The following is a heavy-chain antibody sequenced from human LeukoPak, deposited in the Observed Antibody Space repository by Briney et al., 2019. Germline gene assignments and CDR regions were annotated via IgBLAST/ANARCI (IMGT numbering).Heavy chain of an antibody. CDR2: IYYSGST. CDR3: ARYGSGTYYYYYYMDV. V-gene: IGHV4-59*01. D-gene: IGHD3-10*01. CDR1: GGSLSSYY. J-gene: IGHJ6*03. Sequence: SETLSLTCTVSGGSLSSYYWSWLRQPPGKGLESIGYIYYSGSTNYNPSLKSRVTISVDTSKNQFSLKLSSVTAADTAVYYCARYGSGTYYYYYYMDVWGKGTTVTISS.